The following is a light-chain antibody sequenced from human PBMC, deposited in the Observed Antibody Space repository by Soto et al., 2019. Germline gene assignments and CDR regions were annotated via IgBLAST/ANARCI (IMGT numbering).Light chain of an antibody. CDR1: QSFTSTS. Sequence: EIVLTQSPGTLSLSPGERATLSCRASQSFTSTSLAWYQQKPDQAPRLLISGASRRAAGIPDRFSGSGSGTDFTLTISRLESEDLAVYYCQQYDSSPRTFGQGTRVEIK. V-gene: IGKV3-20*01. CDR3: QQYDSSPRT. J-gene: IGKJ1*01. CDR2: GAS.